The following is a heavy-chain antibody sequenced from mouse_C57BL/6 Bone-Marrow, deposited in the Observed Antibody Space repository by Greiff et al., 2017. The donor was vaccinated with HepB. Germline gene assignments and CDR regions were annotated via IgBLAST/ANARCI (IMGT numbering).Heavy chain of an antibody. CDR1: GYSFTDYN. V-gene: IGHV1-39*01. CDR3: ARRVYYDYDNYAMDY. D-gene: IGHD2-4*01. CDR2: INPNYGTT. Sequence: EVQLQESGPELVKPGASVKISCKASGYSFTDYNMNWVKQSNGKSLEWIGVINPNYGTTSYNQKFKGKATLTVDQSSSTAYMQLNSLTSEDSAVYYCARRVYYDYDNYAMDYWGQGTSVTVSS. J-gene: IGHJ4*01.